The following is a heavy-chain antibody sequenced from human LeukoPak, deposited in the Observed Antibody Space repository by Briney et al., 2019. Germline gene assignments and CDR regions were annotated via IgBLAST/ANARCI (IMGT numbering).Heavy chain of an antibody. CDR3: ARRRSSGWNRKIYYFDY. CDR2: INPNSGNT. V-gene: IGHV1-8*03. D-gene: IGHD6-19*01. CDR1: GYTFTNYG. Sequence: ASVKVSCKASGYTFTNYGINLVRLAPGPGLEWMGLINPNSGNTGYTQKFHGKVTITRNTSICKDYMELSSLRSEDTDVYYCARRRSSGWNRKIYYFDYWGQGTLVTVSS. J-gene: IGHJ4*02.